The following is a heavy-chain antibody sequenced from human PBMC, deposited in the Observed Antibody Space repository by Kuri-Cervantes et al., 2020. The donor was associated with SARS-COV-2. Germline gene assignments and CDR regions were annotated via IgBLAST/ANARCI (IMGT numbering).Heavy chain of an antibody. CDR2: IRNSGSTI. CDR1: GFTFSDYY. CDR3: ARDFRGDAFDI. Sequence: GGSLRLSCAASGFTFSDYYMSWIRQAPGKGLEWVSYIRNSGSTIYYADSVKGRFTISRDNAKNSLYLQMNGLRAEDTAVYYCARDFRGDAFDIWGQGTMVTVSS. J-gene: IGHJ3*02. V-gene: IGHV3-11*01.